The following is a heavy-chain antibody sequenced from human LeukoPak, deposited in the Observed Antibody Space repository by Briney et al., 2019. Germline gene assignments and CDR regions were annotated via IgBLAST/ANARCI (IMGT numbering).Heavy chain of an antibody. CDR2: VIISSGTI. J-gene: IGHJ4*02. Sequence: GGSLRLSCAASEFTFSSYSMNWVRQAPGKGLEWVSYVIISSGTIDYADSVKGRFTISRDNTKNSLYLQMTGLRPEDTALYYCAKEMFPTYYYDTTASAFDYWGQGTLVTVSS. CDR3: AKEMFPTYYYDTTASAFDY. D-gene: IGHD3-22*01. V-gene: IGHV3-48*01. CDR1: EFTFSSYS.